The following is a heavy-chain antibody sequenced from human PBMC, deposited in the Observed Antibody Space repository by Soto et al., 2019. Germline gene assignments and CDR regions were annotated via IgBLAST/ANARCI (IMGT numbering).Heavy chain of an antibody. CDR1: GFTFSSYC. CDR3: AKDLIAVVSYGLDY. V-gene: IGHV3-23*01. Sequence: GGSLRLSCAASGFTFSSYCMSWVRQAPGKGLEWVSDISGSGGKTYYVDSVKGRFTISRDNSKNTLYLQMNSLRAEDTAVYYCAKDLIAVVSYGLDYWGQGTLVTVSS. D-gene: IGHD6-19*01. J-gene: IGHJ4*02. CDR2: ISGSGGKT.